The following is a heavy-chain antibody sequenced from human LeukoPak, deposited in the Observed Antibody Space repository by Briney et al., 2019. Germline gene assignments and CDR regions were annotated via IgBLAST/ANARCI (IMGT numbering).Heavy chain of an antibody. Sequence: SETLSLTCAVYGGSFSGYYWSWIRQPAGKGLEWIGRIYTSGSTNYNPSLKSRVTMSVDTSKNQFSLKLSSVTAADTAVYYCARGVWYYDSSGYYYYYYFMDVWGKGTTVTVSS. CDR2: IYTSGST. V-gene: IGHV4-59*10. J-gene: IGHJ6*03. CDR1: GGSFSGYY. CDR3: ARGVWYYDSSGYYYYYYFMDV. D-gene: IGHD3-22*01.